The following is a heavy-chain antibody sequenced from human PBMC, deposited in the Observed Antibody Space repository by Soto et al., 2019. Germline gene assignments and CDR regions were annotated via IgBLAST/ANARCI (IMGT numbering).Heavy chain of an antibody. J-gene: IGHJ6*02. V-gene: IGHV3-23*01. D-gene: IGHD2-2*01. CDR3: AKALYSSTYSRGMAL. CDR1: GPRFGIEF. CDR2: IGGDAVTT. Sequence: GPLRLPAPAPGPRFGIEFTTGVGHATGKGLGWGAVIGGDAVTTYYADCVKGRFTVSRDNSKNTVHLQMSSLRAADTAVYFCAKALYSSTYSRGMALGGQGPTV.